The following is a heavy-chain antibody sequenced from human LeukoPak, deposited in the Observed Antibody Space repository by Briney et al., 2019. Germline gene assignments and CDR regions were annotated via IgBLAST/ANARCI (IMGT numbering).Heavy chain of an antibody. Sequence: GESLKISCKGSGYSFTSYWIGWVRQMPGKGLEWMGIINLGDSDTRYSPSFQGRVTISADKSINTAYLQWSSLKASDTAMYYCARTYCGGDCYYLFDYWGQGTLVTVSS. J-gene: IGHJ4*02. CDR1: GYSFTSYW. D-gene: IGHD2-21*02. CDR2: INLGDSDT. CDR3: ARTYCGGDCYYLFDY. V-gene: IGHV5-51*01.